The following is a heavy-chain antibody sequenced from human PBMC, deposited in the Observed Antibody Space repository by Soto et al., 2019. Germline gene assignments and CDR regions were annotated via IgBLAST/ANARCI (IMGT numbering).Heavy chain of an antibody. V-gene: IGHV3-30*18. CDR1: GFTFSSYG. D-gene: IGHD3-9*01. J-gene: IGHJ6*02. CDR2: IPYDGSNK. CDR3: AKEVHHYDILTGYRSYYGLDV. Sequence: QVQLVESGGGVVQPGRSLRLSCAASGFTFSSYGKHWVRHAPGKGLEWVAVIPYDGSNKYYVDSVKGRFTISRDNSKNTLYLQMNSLRAEDTAVYYCAKEVHHYDILTGYRSYYGLDVWGQGTTVTVS.